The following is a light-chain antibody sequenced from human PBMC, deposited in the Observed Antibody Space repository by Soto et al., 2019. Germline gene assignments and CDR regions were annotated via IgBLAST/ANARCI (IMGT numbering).Light chain of an antibody. CDR3: HQSYSSPLT. Sequence: DIQMTQSPSSVSASVGDTVTITCRASQDINVYLNWYQQKPGEVPKLLIYSASRLHTGVPSRFSGGGSGTDFTLTISSLQPEDFATYYCHQSYSSPLTFGPGTKVDIK. V-gene: IGKV1-39*01. CDR2: SAS. J-gene: IGKJ3*01. CDR1: QDINVY.